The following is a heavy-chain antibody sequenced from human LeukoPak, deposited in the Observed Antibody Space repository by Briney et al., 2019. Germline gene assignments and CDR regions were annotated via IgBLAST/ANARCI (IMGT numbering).Heavy chain of an antibody. CDR1: GFTFSSYG. J-gene: IGHJ4*02. Sequence: PGGSLRLSCAASGFTFSSYGMSWVRQAPGKGLEWVSAISGSGGSTYYADSVKGRFTISRDNSKNTLYLQMNSLRAEDTAVYYCAKSMPSNSYGRYFDYWGQGTLVTVSS. V-gene: IGHV3-23*01. D-gene: IGHD5-18*01. CDR3: AKSMPSNSYGRYFDY. CDR2: ISGSGGST.